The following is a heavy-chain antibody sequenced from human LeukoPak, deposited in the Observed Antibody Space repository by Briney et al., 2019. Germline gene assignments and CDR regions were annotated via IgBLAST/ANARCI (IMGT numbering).Heavy chain of an antibody. CDR3: ARGGLKLELLPARARKSYYFDY. D-gene: IGHD1-26*01. CDR1: GGSFSGYY. V-gene: IGHV4-34*01. J-gene: IGHJ4*02. Sequence: PSETLSLTCAVYGGSFSGYYWSWIRQSPGKGLEWIGEINHSGSTKYNSSLKSRVTISVDTSKSQFSLKLSSVTAADTAVYYCARGGLKLELLPARARKSYYFDYWGQGTLVTVSS. CDR2: INHSGST.